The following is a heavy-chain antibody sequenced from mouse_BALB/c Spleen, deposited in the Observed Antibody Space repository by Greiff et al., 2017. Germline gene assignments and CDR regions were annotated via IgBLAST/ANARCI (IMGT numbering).Heavy chain of an antibody. V-gene: IGHV3-2*02. CDR3: ARNWDWYFDY. Sequence: DVKVEESGPGLVKPSQSLSLTCTVTGYSITSDYAWNWIRQFPGNKLEWMGYISYSGSASYNPSLKSRISITRDTSKNQFFLQLNSVTTEDTATYYCARNWDWYFDYWGQGTTLTVSS. CDR1: GYSITSDYA. J-gene: IGHJ2*01. D-gene: IGHD4-1*01. CDR2: ISYSGSA.